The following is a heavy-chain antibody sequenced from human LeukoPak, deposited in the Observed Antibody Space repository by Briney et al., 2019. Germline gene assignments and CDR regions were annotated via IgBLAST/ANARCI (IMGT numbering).Heavy chain of an antibody. CDR3: ARDNGGYYDSSRSQGY. D-gene: IGHD3-3*01. V-gene: IGHV3-21*01. CDR2: ISSSSTYI. Sequence: GGSLRLSCAASGFTVSSNYMSWVRQAPGKGLEWVSSISSSSTYIYYADSVKGRFTISRDNAKNSLYLQMNSLRAEDTAVYYCARDNGGYYDSSRSQGYWGQGTLVTVSS. CDR1: GFTVSSNY. J-gene: IGHJ4*02.